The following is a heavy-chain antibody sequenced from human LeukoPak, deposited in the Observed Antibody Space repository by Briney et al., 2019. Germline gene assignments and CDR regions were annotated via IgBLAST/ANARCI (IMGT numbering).Heavy chain of an antibody. CDR2: INAGNGNT. CDR3: AISSGYYYGLFDY. D-gene: IGHD3-22*01. CDR1: GYTFTSYA. V-gene: IGHV1-3*01. Sequence: ASVKVSCKAPGYTFTSYAMHWVRQAPGQRLEWMGWINAGNGNTKYSQKFQGRVTITRDTSASTAYMELSSLRSEDTAVYYCAISSGYYYGLFDYWGQGTLVTVSS. J-gene: IGHJ4*02.